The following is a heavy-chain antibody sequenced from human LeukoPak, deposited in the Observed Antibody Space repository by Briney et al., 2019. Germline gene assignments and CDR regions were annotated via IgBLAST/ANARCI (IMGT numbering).Heavy chain of an antibody. V-gene: IGHV3-73*01. CDR1: GFTFSGSA. D-gene: IGHD3-22*01. J-gene: IGHJ4*02. CDR3: TIRDYYDSSGYSFPRSFDY. CDR2: IRSKANSYAT. Sequence: GGSLRLSCAASGFTFSGSAMHWVRQASGKGLEWVGRIRSKANSYATAYAASVKGSFTISRDDSKNTAYLQMNSLKTEDTAVYYCTIRDYYDSSGYSFPRSFDYWGQGTLVTVSS.